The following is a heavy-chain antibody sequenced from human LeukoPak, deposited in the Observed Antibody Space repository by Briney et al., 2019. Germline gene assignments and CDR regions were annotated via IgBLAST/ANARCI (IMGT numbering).Heavy chain of an antibody. CDR3: ARNPRIVVVPAATWDYYYYMDV. D-gene: IGHD2-2*01. CDR2: ISAYNGNT. J-gene: IGHJ6*03. Sequence: ASVKVSCKASGYTFTSYGISWVRQASGQGLEWMGWISAYNGNTNYARKLQGRVTMTTDTSTSTAYMELRSLRSDDTAVYYCARNPRIVVVPAATWDYYYYMDVWGKGTTVTVSS. V-gene: IGHV1-18*01. CDR1: GYTFTSYG.